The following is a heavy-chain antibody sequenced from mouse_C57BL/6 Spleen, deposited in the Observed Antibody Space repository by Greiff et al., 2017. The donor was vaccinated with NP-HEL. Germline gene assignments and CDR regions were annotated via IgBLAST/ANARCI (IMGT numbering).Heavy chain of an antibody. Sequence: VQLQQSGAELVKPGASVKISCKASGYAFSSYWMNWVKQSPGKGLEWIGQIYPGNGDTSYNGKFKGKATLTVDKSSSTAYMQLSSLTSEDSAVYFCASYGNYPLAYWGQGTLLTVSA. CDR2: IYPGNGDT. V-gene: IGHV1-80*01. CDR3: ASYGNYPLAY. CDR1: GYAFSSYW. J-gene: IGHJ3*01. D-gene: IGHD2-1*01.